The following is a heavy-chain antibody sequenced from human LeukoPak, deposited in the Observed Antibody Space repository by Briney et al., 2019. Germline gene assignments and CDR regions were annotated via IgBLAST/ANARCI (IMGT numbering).Heavy chain of an antibody. CDR2: INQDGTKK. CDR3: VKVAKYYYGSETYYFFEH. CDR1: GFTVSSNY. Sequence: GGSLRLSCAVSGFTVSSNYMNWVRQLPGKGLEWVANINQDGTKKYYVDSVKGRFTISRDNAKNSLDLQMNSLRVEDTAIYYCVKVAKYYYGSETYYFFEHWGQGTPVTASS. D-gene: IGHD3-10*01. V-gene: IGHV3-7*01. J-gene: IGHJ4*02.